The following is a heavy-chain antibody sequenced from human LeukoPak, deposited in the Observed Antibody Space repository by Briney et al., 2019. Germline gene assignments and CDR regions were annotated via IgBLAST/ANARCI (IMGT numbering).Heavy chain of an antibody. J-gene: IGHJ4*02. D-gene: IGHD3-10*01. CDR3: ARKTYYYDSGSYSKSYYFDY. CDR1: GFAFSDFY. Sequence: PGGSLRLSCAASGFAFSDFYMSWIRQAPGKGLEWLSDISSSSTDTNYADSVKGRFTISRDNAKNSLFLQLNSLRAEDTAVYYCARKTYYYDSGSYSKSYYFDYWGQGTLVTVSS. V-gene: IGHV3-11*06. CDR2: ISSSSTDT.